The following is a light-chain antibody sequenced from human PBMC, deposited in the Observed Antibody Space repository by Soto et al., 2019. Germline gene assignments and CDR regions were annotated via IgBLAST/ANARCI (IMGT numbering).Light chain of an antibody. V-gene: IGKV3-11*01. CDR3: QQRYNWPPLT. Sequence: EIVLTQSPATLSLSPGERATLSCSASQSVGTYLDWYQQKPGQAPRLLIYDASNRATGIPARFSGSGSGTDFTLTISGLVPEDFAVYYCQQRYNWPPLTFGGGTKVEIK. CDR1: QSVGTY. CDR2: DAS. J-gene: IGKJ4*01.